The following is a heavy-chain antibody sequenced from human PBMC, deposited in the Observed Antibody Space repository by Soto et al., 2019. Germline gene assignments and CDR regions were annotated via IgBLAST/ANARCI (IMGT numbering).Heavy chain of an antibody. CDR1: GFTFSSYA. D-gene: IGHD3-16*02. Sequence: EVQLLESGGGLVQPGGSLRLSCAASGFTFSSYAMSWVRQAPGKGLEWVSAVSGSGDIIYYEDSVKGRFTISRDNSKNTLYLQMNSLRAEDTAVYYCTKEGAYYDYIWGSYPVYWGQGTLVTVSS. CDR3: TKEGAYYDYIWGSYPVY. V-gene: IGHV3-23*01. CDR2: VSGSGDII. J-gene: IGHJ4*02.